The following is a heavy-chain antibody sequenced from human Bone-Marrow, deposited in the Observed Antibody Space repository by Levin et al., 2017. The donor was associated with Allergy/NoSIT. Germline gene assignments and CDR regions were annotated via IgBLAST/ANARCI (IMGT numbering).Heavy chain of an antibody. Sequence: GGSLRLSCAASGFTFSSYAMSWVRQAPGKGLEWVSAISGSGGSTYYADSVKGRFTISRDNSKNTLYLQMNSLRAEDTAVYYCSGGINRLPIDYWGQGTLVTVSS. CDR1: GFTFSSYA. CDR3: SGGINRLPIDY. D-gene: IGHD3-16*01. V-gene: IGHV3-23*01. J-gene: IGHJ4*02. CDR2: ISGSGGST.